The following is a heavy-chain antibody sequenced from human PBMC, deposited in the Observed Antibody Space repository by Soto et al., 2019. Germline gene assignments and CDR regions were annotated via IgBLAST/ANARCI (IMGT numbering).Heavy chain of an antibody. CDR1: GGSTRLYY. CDR3: ARGRSTIFGVVIPPEDAFDI. Sequence: SETLSLTCTVSGGSTRLYYWNWIRQPPGKGLEWIGYVSYNGNTNYSPSLESRVTISLDTSRTQFSLSLRSEDTAVYYCARGRSTIFGVVIPPEDAFDIWGQGTMVTVSS. V-gene: IGHV4-59*08. D-gene: IGHD3-3*01. J-gene: IGHJ3*02. CDR2: VSYNGNT.